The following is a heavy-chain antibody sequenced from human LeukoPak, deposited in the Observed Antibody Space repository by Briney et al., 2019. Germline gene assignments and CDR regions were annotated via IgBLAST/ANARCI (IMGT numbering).Heavy chain of an antibody. D-gene: IGHD6-13*01. J-gene: IGHJ4*02. CDR1: GFTVSSNY. CDR2: IKQDGSEK. V-gene: IGHV3-7*01. Sequence: GGSLRLSCAASGFTVSSNYMSWVRQAPGKGLEWVANIKQDGSEKYYVDSVKGRFTISRDNAKNSLYLQMNSLRAEDTAVYYCARDGGYSSSWYYFDYWGQGTLVTVSS. CDR3: ARDGGYSSSWYYFDY.